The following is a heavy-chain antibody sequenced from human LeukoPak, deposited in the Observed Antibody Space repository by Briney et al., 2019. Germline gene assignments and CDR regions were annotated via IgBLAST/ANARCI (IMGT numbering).Heavy chain of an antibody. Sequence: SETLSLTCAVYGGSFNGYYLTWIRQPPGKGLEWIGEMNHSRSTNYNPSLKSRVTISVDTSKNHYSLKVSSVTAADTAVYCCATLRGDQNYWGQGTLVTVSA. V-gene: IGHV4-34*01. CDR1: GGSFNGYY. CDR3: ATLRGDQNY. J-gene: IGHJ4*02. D-gene: IGHD2-21*01. CDR2: MNHSRST.